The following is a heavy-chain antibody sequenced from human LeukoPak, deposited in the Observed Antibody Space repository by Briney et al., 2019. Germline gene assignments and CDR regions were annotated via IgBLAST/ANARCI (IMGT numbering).Heavy chain of an antibody. CDR1: GGSISSYY. CDR2: IYYSGST. Sequence: PSETLSLTCTVSGGSISSYYWSWIRQPPGKGLEWIGYIYYSGSTNYNPSLKSRVTISVDTSKNQFSLKLSSVTAADTAVYYCARLTAVNWYFDLWGRGTLVTVSS. D-gene: IGHD5-18*01. CDR3: ARLTAVNWYFDL. J-gene: IGHJ2*01. V-gene: IGHV4-59*01.